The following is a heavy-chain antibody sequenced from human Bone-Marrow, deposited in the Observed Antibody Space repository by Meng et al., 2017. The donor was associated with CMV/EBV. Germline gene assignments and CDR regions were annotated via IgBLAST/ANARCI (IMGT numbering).Heavy chain of an antibody. D-gene: IGHD4-11*01. J-gene: IGHJ6*02. CDR3: TRDPGWDYSNQPTHYYGMDV. Sequence: SLKISCAASGFTFDDYAMHWVRQAPGKGLEWVSGISWNSGSIGYADSVKGRFTISRDNAKNSLYLQMKSLRVEDTALYYCTRDPGWDYSNQPTHYYGMDVWGRGTTVTVYS. CDR2: ISWNSGSI. CDR1: GFTFDDYA. V-gene: IGHV3-9*01.